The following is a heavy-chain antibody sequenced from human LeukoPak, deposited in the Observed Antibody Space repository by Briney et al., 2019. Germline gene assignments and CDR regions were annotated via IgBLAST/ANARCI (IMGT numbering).Heavy chain of an antibody. Sequence: PGGSLRLSCAASGFTLSSYWMHWVRQAPGKGLVWVSRITNDGSITTYADSVKGRFTISRDNAKNTLYLQMNSLRAEDTAVYYCAMVRGYYYHGLDVWGQGTTVTVSS. CDR2: ITNDGSIT. CDR3: AMVRGYYYHGLDV. J-gene: IGHJ6*02. CDR1: GFTLSSYW. D-gene: IGHD3-10*01. V-gene: IGHV3-74*01.